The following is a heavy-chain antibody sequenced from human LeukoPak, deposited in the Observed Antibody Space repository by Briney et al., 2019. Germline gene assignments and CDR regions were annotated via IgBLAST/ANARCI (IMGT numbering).Heavy chain of an antibody. V-gene: IGHV3-15*01. CDR3: TQGVAKAYS. CDR1: GFTLSPFSHAW. D-gene: IGHD5-12*01. CDR2: IKSRSDGGTT. Sequence: KPGGSLRLSCAASGFTLSPFSHAWMSWVRQAPGKGLEWVGRIKSRSDGGTTDYAAPVKGRFTMSRDDSENTLSLQMNSLKIEDTAVYYCTQGVAKAYSWGQGTLVTVSS. J-gene: IGHJ4*02.